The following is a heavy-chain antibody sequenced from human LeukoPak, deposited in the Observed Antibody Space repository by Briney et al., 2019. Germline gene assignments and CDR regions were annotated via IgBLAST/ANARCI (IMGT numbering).Heavy chain of an antibody. J-gene: IGHJ4*02. V-gene: IGHV1-69*04. D-gene: IGHD3-22*01. Sequence: SSVKVSCKASRGTFSKYAISWVRQAPGQWLGWMGRIIPILNMTHYAQKFQGRVTIAADKSTSTACMELSSLRSEDTAVYYCARDDDRAREFASWGQGPLVTVSS. CDR2: IIPILNMT. CDR1: RGTFSKYA. CDR3: ARDDDRAREFAS.